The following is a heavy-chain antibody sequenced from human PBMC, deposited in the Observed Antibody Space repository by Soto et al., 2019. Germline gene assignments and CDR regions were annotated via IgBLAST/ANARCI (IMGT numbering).Heavy chain of an antibody. CDR3: ASMDYGGNPDAFDI. CDR1: GHTFASYY. CDR2: INPSGGST. J-gene: IGHJ3*02. D-gene: IGHD4-17*01. V-gene: IGHV1-46*01. Sequence: GASVKVSCKASGHTFASYYRQWVRQAPGQGLEWMGIINPSGGSTSYAQKFQGRVTMTRDTSTSTVYMELSSLRSEDTAVYYCASMDYGGNPDAFDIWGQGTMVTVSS.